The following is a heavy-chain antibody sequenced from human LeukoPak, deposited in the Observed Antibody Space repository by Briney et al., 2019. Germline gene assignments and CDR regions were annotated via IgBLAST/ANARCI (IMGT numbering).Heavy chain of an antibody. Sequence: GGSLRLSCAASGFTFSNVWMNWVRQAPGKGLEWVGRIKSKTDGGTTNYAAPVKGRFTISRDDSKNTLYLQMNSLTTEDTAVYYCTTAVVRGLNAFDIWGRGTMVTVSS. CDR3: TTAVVRGLNAFDI. V-gene: IGHV3-15*01. CDR1: GFTFSNVW. D-gene: IGHD3-10*01. J-gene: IGHJ3*02. CDR2: IKSKTDGGTT.